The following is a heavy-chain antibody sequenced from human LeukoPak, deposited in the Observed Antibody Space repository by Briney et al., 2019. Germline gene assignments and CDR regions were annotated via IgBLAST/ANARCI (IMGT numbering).Heavy chain of an antibody. V-gene: IGHV4-34*01. CDR2: INHSGST. D-gene: IGHD3-3*01. J-gene: IGHJ4*02. CDR1: GGSFSGYY. CDR3: ARGGRFLERPPLDY. Sequence: SETLSLTCAVYGGSFSGYYWSWIRQPPGEGLEWIGEINHSGSTNYNPSLKSRVTISVDTSKNQFSLKLSSVTAADTAVYYCARGGRFLERPPLDYWGQGTLVTVSS.